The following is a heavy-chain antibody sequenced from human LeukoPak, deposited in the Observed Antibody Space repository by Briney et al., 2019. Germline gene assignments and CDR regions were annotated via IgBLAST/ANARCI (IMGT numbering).Heavy chain of an antibody. CDR3: ARASPDNSWSSGYLWDY. CDR2: IYYSGST. CDR1: GGSFSGYY. V-gene: IGHV4-59*12. D-gene: IGHD3-22*01. J-gene: IGHJ4*02. Sequence: SETLSLTCAVYGGSFSGYYWSWIRQPPGKGLEWIGYIYYSGSTYYNPSLKSRVTISVDTSKNQFSLKLSSVTAADTAVYYCARASPDNSWSSGYLWDYWGQGTLVTVSS.